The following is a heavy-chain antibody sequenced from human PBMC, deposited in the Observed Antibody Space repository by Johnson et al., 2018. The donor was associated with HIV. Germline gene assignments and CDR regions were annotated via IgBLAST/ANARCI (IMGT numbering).Heavy chain of an antibody. D-gene: IGHD6-13*01. CDR1: GFTFSSYA. CDR2: ISYDGSEK. CDR3: AKDRRGKQQLVTGNDAFDI. Sequence: QVQLVESGGGVVQPGRSLRLSCAASGFTFSSYAMHWVRQAPGKGLEWVAVISYDGSEKLFADSVKGRFTISRDNSKNTLYLQMNSLRAEDTAVYYCAKDRRGKQQLVTGNDAFDIWGQGTMVTVSS. J-gene: IGHJ3*02. V-gene: IGHV3-30-3*02.